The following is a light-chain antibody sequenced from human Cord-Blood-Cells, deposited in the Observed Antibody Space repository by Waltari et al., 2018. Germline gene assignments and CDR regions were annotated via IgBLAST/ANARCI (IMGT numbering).Light chain of an antibody. CDR1: QSINSY. J-gene: IGKJ1*01. V-gene: IGKV1-39*01. Sequence: DIQMTQSPFSLSASVGHSVTITCQASQSINSYLNWYQQKPGKAPKLLIYAASSLQSGVPSRFSGSGSGTDFTLTISSLQPEDCATYYCQQSYSTPTFGQGTKVEIK. CDR3: QQSYSTPT. CDR2: AAS.